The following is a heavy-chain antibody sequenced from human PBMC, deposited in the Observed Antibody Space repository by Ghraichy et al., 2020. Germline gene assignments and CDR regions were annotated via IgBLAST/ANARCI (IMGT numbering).Heavy chain of an antibody. CDR2: IYSGGTT. CDR1: GFTVGGNY. V-gene: IGHV3-66*01. J-gene: IGHJ6*02. Sequence: GESLNISCAASGFTVGGNYMSWVRQAPGKGLEWVLVIYSGGTTNYADSVKGRFTISRDNSKNTLYLQMNSLRTEDTAVYYCARDNTAMIRSPYYGLDVWGQGTTVTVSS. CDR3: ARDNTAMIRSPYYGLDV. D-gene: IGHD5-18*01.